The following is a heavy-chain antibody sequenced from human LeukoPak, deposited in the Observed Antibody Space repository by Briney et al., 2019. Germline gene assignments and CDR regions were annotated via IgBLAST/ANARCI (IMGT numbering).Heavy chain of an antibody. D-gene: IGHD4-11*01. V-gene: IGHV3-23*01. CDR1: GFTFSNYA. CDR3: AKEMTTPYY. Sequence: SGGSLRLSCAASGFTFSNYAMNWVRQAPGKGLEWVSAIIGSGRSTFYADSVKGRFTISRDNSKNTLYLQMNSLRAADTAVYYCAKEMTTPYYWGQGTLVTVSS. CDR2: IIGSGRST. J-gene: IGHJ4*02.